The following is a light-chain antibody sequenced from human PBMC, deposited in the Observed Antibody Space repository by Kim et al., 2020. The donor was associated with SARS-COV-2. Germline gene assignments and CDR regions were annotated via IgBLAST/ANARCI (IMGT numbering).Light chain of an antibody. CDR2: YDS. V-gene: IGLV3-21*04. CDR3: QVWDSSDDHRVV. CDR1: GMGSKS. Sequence: GKTARFTCGVTGMGSKSVHRYQQEPGQAPVLVISYDSVRPSGSPERFAGGNTGNTATVTISRVEAGEEADYYCQVWDSSDDHRVVFGGGTKLTVL. J-gene: IGLJ2*01.